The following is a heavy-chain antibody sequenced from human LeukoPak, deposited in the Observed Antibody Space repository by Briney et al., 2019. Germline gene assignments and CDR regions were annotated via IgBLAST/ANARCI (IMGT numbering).Heavy chain of an antibody. D-gene: IGHD6-19*01. CDR2: ISISSSTI. Sequence: GGALRLSWAASGFTFSRYSMNWVRQAPGKGLEWVSYISISSSTIYYADYAHGQFTIPRDNAKNSLYLQMNSLSAEDTAVYYCARDGAAVAGTYYFDYWGQGTLVTVSS. J-gene: IGHJ4*02. CDR3: ARDGAAVAGTYYFDY. V-gene: IGHV3-48*01. CDR1: GFTFSRYS.